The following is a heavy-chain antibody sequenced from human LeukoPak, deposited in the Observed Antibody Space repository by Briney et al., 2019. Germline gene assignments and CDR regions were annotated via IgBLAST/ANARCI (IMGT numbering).Heavy chain of an antibody. J-gene: IGHJ5*02. CDR3: ARGYDILTGYYNVYNWFDP. CDR2: INHSGST. V-gene: IGHV4-34*01. Sequence: SETLSLTCAVYGGSFSSYYWSWIRQPPGKGREWIGEINHSGSTNYNPSLKSRVTISVDTSKNQFSLKLSSVTAADTAVYYCARGYDILTGYYNVYNWFDPWGQGTLVTVSS. CDR1: GGSFSSYY. D-gene: IGHD3-9*01.